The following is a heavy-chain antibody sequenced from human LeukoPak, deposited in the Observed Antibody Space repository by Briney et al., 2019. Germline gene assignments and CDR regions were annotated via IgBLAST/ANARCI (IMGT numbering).Heavy chain of an antibody. Sequence: GRSLRLSCAASGFTFSSYGMHWVRQAPGKGLEWVAFIRYDGSNKYYADSVKGRFTISRDNSKNTLYLQMNSLRAEDTAVYYCAREASPYYYDSSGSEYYFDYWGQGTLVTVSS. V-gene: IGHV3-33*01. D-gene: IGHD3-22*01. CDR1: GFTFSSYG. CDR2: IRYDGSNK. J-gene: IGHJ4*02. CDR3: AREASPYYYDSSGSEYYFDY.